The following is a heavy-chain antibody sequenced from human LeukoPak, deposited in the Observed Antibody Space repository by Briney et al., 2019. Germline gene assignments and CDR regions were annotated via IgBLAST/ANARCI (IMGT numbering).Heavy chain of an antibody. D-gene: IGHD3-22*01. CDR1: GYTFTSYD. CDR3: ARGVETYYDSSGYWAD. J-gene: IGHJ4*02. Sequence: ASVKVSCKASGYTFTSYDINWVRQATGQGLEWMGWMNPNSGNTGYAQKFQGRVTMTRNTSISTAYMELSSLRSEDTAVYYCARGVETYYDSSGYWADWGQGTLVTVSS. V-gene: IGHV1-8*01. CDR2: MNPNSGNT.